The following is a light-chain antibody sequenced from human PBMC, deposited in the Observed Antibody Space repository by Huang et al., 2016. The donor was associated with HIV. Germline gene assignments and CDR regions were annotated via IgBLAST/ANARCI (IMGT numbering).Light chain of an antibody. CDR1: QSINSW. Sequence: DIRMTQSPSTLSASVGDRVTITCRASQSINSWLAWYQQRPGEAPKLLISGASKLQSGVPSRFSGSGSGTECTLTISSLQPDNVATYYCQQYQTSPLTFGGGTKVEI. CDR2: GAS. CDR3: QQYQTSPLT. J-gene: IGKJ4*01. V-gene: IGKV1-5*01.